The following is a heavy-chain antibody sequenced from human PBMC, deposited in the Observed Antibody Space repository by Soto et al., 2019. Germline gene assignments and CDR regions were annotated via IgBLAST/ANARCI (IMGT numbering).Heavy chain of an antibody. J-gene: IGHJ3*01. D-gene: IGHD6-19*01. CDR2: IKEDGSEK. CDR1: GFIFNNHW. Sequence: EVQLVESGGDLVQPGGSLRLSCTTSGFIFNNHWMSWVRQAPVKGLEWVANIKEDGSEKTYLHSVKGRFIISRDNAKNSLYLQMNSLRVEDTAVYYCVRDGGWPLSFDVWGQGTMVTVSS. CDR3: VRDGGWPLSFDV. V-gene: IGHV3-7*01.